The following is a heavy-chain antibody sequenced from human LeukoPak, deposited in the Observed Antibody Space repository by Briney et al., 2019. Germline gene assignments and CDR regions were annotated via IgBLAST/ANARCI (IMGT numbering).Heavy chain of an antibody. Sequence: SETLSLTCTVSGYSISSYYWSWIRQPPGKGLEWIGYIYYSGSTNYNPSLKSRVTISVDTSKNQFSLKLSSVTAADTAVYYCARVARRDYDFRFDYWGQGTLVTVSS. V-gene: IGHV4-59*01. CDR2: IYYSGST. CDR1: GYSISSYY. CDR3: ARVARRDYDFRFDY. J-gene: IGHJ4*02. D-gene: IGHD4-17*01.